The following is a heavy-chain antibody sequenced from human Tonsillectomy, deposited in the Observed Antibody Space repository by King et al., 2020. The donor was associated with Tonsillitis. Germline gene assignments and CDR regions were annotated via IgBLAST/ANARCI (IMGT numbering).Heavy chain of an antibody. CDR2: ITWDGGST. Sequence: VQLVESGGVVVQPGGSLRLSCAASGFTFDDYTMHWVRQAPGRGLEWVSLITWDGGSTFYADSVKGRFPISRDNSKNSLSLQMNSLRPEVTALYYCSTERLQYFDYWGQGTLVTVSS. CDR3: STERLQYFDY. J-gene: IGHJ4*02. CDR1: GFTFDDYT. D-gene: IGHD4-11*01. V-gene: IGHV3-43*01.